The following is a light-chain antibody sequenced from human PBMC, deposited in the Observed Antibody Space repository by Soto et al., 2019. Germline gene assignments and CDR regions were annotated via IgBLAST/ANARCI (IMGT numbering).Light chain of an antibody. CDR1: SSDVGRYNY. J-gene: IGLJ2*01. V-gene: IGLV2-14*03. CDR3: NSYSSSSTLVV. Sequence: QSAPTQPASVSGSPGQSITISCTGTSSDVGRYNYVSWFQQHPGKAPKLMIYDVNNRPSGVSNRFSGSKSGNTASLTISGLQAEDEADYYCNSYSSSSTLVVFGGGTKLTVL. CDR2: DVN.